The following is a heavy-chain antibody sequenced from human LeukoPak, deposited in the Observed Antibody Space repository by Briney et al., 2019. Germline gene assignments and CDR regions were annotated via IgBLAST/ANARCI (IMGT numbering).Heavy chain of an antibody. CDR3: AREGNWNDAAPYFDY. J-gene: IGHJ4*02. D-gene: IGHD1-1*01. Sequence: PSETLSLTCTVSGYSISSGYYWGWIRQPPGKGLEWIGSIYHSGSTYYNPSLKSRVTISVDTSKNQFSLKLSSVTAADTAVYYCAREGNWNDAAPYFDYWGQGTLVTVSS. CDR1: GYSISSGYY. CDR2: IYHSGST. V-gene: IGHV4-38-2*02.